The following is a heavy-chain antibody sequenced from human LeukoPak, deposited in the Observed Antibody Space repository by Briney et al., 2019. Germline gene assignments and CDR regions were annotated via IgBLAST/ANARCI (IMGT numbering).Heavy chain of an antibody. CDR3: ARTRAKWGVDY. CDR1: GGSISTYY. Sequence: SETLSLTCPFSGGSISTYYWSWIRQPPGKGLEWIGYIYYSGTTNYNPSLKSRVTISVDTSKNQFSLKLSSVTAADTAVYYCARTRAKWGVDYWGQGTLVTVSS. J-gene: IGHJ4*02. CDR2: IYYSGTT. D-gene: IGHD3-16*01. V-gene: IGHV4-59*01.